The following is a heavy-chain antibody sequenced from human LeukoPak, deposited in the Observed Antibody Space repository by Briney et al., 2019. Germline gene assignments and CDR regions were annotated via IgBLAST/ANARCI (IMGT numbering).Heavy chain of an antibody. V-gene: IGHV1-58*02. CDR1: GFPFFSSG. D-gene: IGHD6-19*01. CDR2: TGVGSAHT. Sequence: SVKVSCKAFGFPFFSSGIHWVRQARGHRLEWIGWTGVGSAHTSYAQKFHERVTITRDMSTSTAYMELSSLRSEDTAVYYCATGSGWYSPDYWGQGTLVTVSS. CDR3: ATGSGWYSPDY. J-gene: IGHJ4*02.